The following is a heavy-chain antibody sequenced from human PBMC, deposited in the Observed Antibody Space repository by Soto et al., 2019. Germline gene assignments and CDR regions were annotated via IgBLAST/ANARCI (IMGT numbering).Heavy chain of an antibody. D-gene: IGHD2-2*01. CDR3: ARVSGPVVVPAAAPTSPSFGLDV. J-gene: IGHJ6*02. V-gene: IGHV4-4*07. Sequence: SETLSLTCSVSGDSTSTYFWIWIRQPAGKGLEWIGRMYITGSSDYNPSLKRRVTMSVDTAKNQFSLKLRSVTAADTAVYYCARVSGPVVVPAAAPTSPSFGLDVWGQGTSVTVSS. CDR2: MYITGSS. CDR1: GDSTSTYF.